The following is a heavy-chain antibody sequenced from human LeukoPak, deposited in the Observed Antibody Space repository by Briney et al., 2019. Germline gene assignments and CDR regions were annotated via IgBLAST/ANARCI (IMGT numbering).Heavy chain of an antibody. Sequence: PSETLSLTCAVYGGSFSAYYWSWIRQPPGKGLEWIGEINHSGSTNYNPSLKSRVTISVDTSKNQFSLKLSSVTAADTAVYYCARGLTTVTRRGWFDPWGQGTLVTVSS. CDR3: ARGLTTVTRRGWFDP. J-gene: IGHJ5*02. V-gene: IGHV4-34*01. CDR1: GGSFSAYY. CDR2: INHSGST. D-gene: IGHD4-17*01.